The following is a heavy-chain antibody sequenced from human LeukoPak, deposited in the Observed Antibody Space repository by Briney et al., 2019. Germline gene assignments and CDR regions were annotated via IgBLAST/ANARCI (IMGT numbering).Heavy chain of an antibody. Sequence: SETLYLTCNVSGGSISSSSYYWGWIRQPPGDGLEWIGSIHYTGSTYYSPSLKSRVTISADTSKNEFSLKLSSVTAADTAVYYCTSEISSTSNYWGQGTLVTVSS. V-gene: IGHV4-39*01. J-gene: IGHJ4*02. D-gene: IGHD6-6*01. CDR1: GGSISSSSYY. CDR2: IHYTGST. CDR3: TSEISSTSNY.